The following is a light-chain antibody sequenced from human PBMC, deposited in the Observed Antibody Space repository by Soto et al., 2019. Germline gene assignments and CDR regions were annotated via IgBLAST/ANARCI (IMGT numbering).Light chain of an antibody. CDR1: QSVSSDC. CDR3: QQRSNWPIP. J-gene: IGKJ5*01. V-gene: IGKV3-11*01. CDR2: DAS. Sequence: EIVLTQSPGSLSVSPGERATLSCRASQSVSSDCLAWYRQRPGQAPRLLLYDASNRATGIPARFSGSGSGTDFTLTLSSLEPEDFAVYYCQQRSNWPIPFGQGPRLKL.